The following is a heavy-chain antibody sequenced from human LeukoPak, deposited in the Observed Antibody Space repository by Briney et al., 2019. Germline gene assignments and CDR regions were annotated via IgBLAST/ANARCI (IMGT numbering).Heavy chain of an antibody. CDR2: INPNSGGT. Sequence: ASVKVSCKASGYTFTGYYMSWVRQAPGQGLEWMGWINPNSGGTNYAQKFQGRVTMTRDTSISTAYMELSRLRSDDTAVYYCARDHWGVLDWFDPWGQGTLVTVSS. D-gene: IGHD3-10*01. CDR1: GYTFTGYY. J-gene: IGHJ5*02. V-gene: IGHV1-2*02. CDR3: ARDHWGVLDWFDP.